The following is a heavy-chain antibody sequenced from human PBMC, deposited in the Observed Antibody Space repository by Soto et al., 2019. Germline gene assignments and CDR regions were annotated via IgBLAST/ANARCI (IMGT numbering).Heavy chain of an antibody. V-gene: IGHV3-30-3*01. D-gene: IGHD1-26*01. J-gene: IGHJ4*02. CDR3: ARDIGVGAAHLNY. CDR2: ISYDGNTQ. CDR1: GFTLSSYS. Sequence: GGSLRLSCAASGFTLSSYSIHWVRQAPGKGLDWVAVISYDGNTQFYGDSVKGRFIVSRDNSKNTLYLQMNSPRAEDTAVYYCARDIGVGAAHLNYWGQGTLVTVSS.